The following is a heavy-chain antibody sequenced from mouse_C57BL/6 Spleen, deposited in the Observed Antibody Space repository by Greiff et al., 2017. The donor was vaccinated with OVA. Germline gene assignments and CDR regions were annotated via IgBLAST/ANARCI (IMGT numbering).Heavy chain of an antibody. V-gene: IGHV3-6*01. CDR2: ISYDGSN. CDR1: GYSITSGYY. Sequence: EVKLEESGPGLVKPSQSLSLTCSVTGYSITSGYYWNWIRQFPGNKLEWMGYISYDGSNNYNPSLKNRISITRDTSKNQFFLKLNSVTTEDTATYYCARSLDFDYWGQGTTLTVSS. CDR3: ARSLDFDY. J-gene: IGHJ2*01.